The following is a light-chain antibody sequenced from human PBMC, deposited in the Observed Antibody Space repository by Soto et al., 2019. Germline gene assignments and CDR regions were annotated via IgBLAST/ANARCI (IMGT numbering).Light chain of an antibody. CDR1: QSISTW. CDR3: QQYNSYPLT. CDR2: KAS. J-gene: IGKJ4*01. Sequence: DIQMTQSPSTLSASVGDRVTITCRASQSISTWLAWYQQKPGKAPKVLIYKASNLESGVPSRFSGSGSGTEFTLTRSGLQPDDFATYYCQQYNSYPLTFGGGTKVEIK. V-gene: IGKV1-5*03.